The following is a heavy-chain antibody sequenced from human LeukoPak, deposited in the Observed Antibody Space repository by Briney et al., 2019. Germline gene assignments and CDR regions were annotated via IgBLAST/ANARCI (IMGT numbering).Heavy chain of an antibody. V-gene: IGHV1-18*01. CDR1: GYTFTSYG. D-gene: IGHD3-22*01. Sequence: ASVKVSCKASGYTFTSYGISWVRQAPGQGLEWMGWISAYNGNTNYAQKFQGRVTMTRDTSISTAYMELSRLRSDDTAVYYCARVLYYYDSSGPTGYWGQGTLVTVSS. CDR2: ISAYNGNT. CDR3: ARVLYYYDSSGPTGY. J-gene: IGHJ4*02.